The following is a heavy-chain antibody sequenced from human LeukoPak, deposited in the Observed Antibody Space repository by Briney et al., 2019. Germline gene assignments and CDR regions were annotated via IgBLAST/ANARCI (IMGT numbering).Heavy chain of an antibody. V-gene: IGHV1-46*01. CDR3: ASKMASDYCYGMDV. Sequence: ASVKVSCKASGYAFTSYYMHWVRQAPGQGLEWMGIITTSGGNTSYAQKFQGRVTMTRDTSTSTVYMELSSLRSEDTAVYYCASKMASDYCYGMDVWGQGTTVSV. D-gene: IGHD2-8*01. CDR1: GYAFTSYY. J-gene: IGHJ6*02. CDR2: ITTSGGNT.